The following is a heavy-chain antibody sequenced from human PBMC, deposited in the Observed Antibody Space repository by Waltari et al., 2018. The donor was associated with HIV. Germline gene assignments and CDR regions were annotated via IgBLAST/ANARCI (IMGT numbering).Heavy chain of an antibody. CDR2: IYYSGST. D-gene: IGHD3-3*01. Sequence: QLQLQESGPGLVKPSETLSLTCTVSGGSISSSSYYWGWIRQPPGKGLEWIGSIYYSGSTYYNPSLKSRVTISVDTSKNQFSLKLSSVTAADTAVYYCARPNGGLDGVADNWFDPWGQGTLVTVSS. V-gene: IGHV4-39*01. CDR1: GGSISSSSYY. CDR3: ARPNGGLDGVADNWFDP. J-gene: IGHJ5*02.